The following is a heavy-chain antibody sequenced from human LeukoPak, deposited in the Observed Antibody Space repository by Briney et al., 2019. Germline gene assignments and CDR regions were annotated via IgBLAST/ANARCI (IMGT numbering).Heavy chain of an antibody. Sequence: PGGSPRLSCDASGFIFNNYWISWVRQAPGEGLEWVANIKQDGSEKYYVDSVKGRFTISRDNAKNSLYLQMNSLRAEDTAVYYCAREGRTSVIVGANDAFDIWGQGTMVTVSS. D-gene: IGHD1-26*01. CDR3: AREGRTSVIVGANDAFDI. V-gene: IGHV3-7*01. J-gene: IGHJ3*02. CDR1: GFIFNNYW. CDR2: IKQDGSEK.